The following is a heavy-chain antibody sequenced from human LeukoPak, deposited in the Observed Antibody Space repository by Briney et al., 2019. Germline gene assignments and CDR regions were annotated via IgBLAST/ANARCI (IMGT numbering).Heavy chain of an antibody. CDR1: GGSIRSGSYY. Sequence: SQTLSLTCSVSGGSIRSGSYYWSWIRQPAGKGLELIGRIYTSGTTHYNPSLKSRVTITVDTSKNTFSVKLTSVTAAATAVYYFARWDSSSTGDRFDSWGQGTQVTVSS. V-gene: IGHV4-61*02. CDR2: IYTSGTT. CDR3: ARWDSSSTGDRFDS. J-gene: IGHJ4*02. D-gene: IGHD6-19*01.